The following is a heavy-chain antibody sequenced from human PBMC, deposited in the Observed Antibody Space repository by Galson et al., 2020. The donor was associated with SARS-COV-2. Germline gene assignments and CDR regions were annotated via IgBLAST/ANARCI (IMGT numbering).Heavy chain of an antibody. CDR3: ARGFARVSSGGYDVYSYGMDV. Sequence: GESLKISCAASGFTFSRYAMHRVRQAPGKGLEWVAAISYDGSNKYYADSVKGRFTISRDNSKNTLYLQMNSLRAEDTAVYYCARGFARVSSGGYDVYSYGMDVWGEGTTVTVSS. V-gene: IGHV3-30-3*01. J-gene: IGHJ6*02. CDR1: GFTFSRYA. CDR2: ISYDGSNK. D-gene: IGHD6-19*01.